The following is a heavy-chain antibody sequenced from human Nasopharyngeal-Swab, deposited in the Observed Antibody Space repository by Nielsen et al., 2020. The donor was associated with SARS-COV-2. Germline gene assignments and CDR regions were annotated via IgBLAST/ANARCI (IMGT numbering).Heavy chain of an antibody. CDR1: GFTFGDFA. CDR2: INWNSGTT. V-gene: IGHV3-9*01. Sequence: SLKISCAASGFTFGDFAMHWVRQAPGKGLEWVSGINWNSGTTGYADSVKGRFTISRDNAKNSLYLQMNSLRTEDTALYYCAKGRYSSTDYYMDVWGKGTTATVSS. J-gene: IGHJ6*03. D-gene: IGHD2-2*01. CDR3: AKGRYSSTDYYMDV.